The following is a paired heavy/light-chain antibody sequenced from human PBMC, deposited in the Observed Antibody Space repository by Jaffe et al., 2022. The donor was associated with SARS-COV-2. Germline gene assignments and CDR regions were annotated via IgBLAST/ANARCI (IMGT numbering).Light chain of an antibody. Sequence: QSVLTQPPSASGTPGQRVTFSCSGSSSNIGNRYVYWYQQLPGTAPKLLIYRNDQRPSGVPERFSGSKSGTSASLAVSGLRPEDEGDYHCAAWDDSLSAVIFGGGTRLTVL. CDR3: AAWDDSLSAVI. J-gene: IGLJ2*01. CDR2: RND. CDR1: SSNIGNRY. V-gene: IGLV1-47*01.
Heavy chain of an antibody. CDR3: ARSYSYGHFDF. CDR1: GVSVNIGSYY. D-gene: IGHD5-18*01. V-gene: IGHV4-61*01. Sequence: QVQLQESGPGLVRPWETLSLTCSVSGVSVNIGSYYWNWIRQSPEKGLEWLGYIYYSGSTTYNPSFKSRLTVSLDMSRNQFSLNLKSVTAADTAVYYCARSYSYGHFDFWGQGTLVTVSS. J-gene: IGHJ4*02. CDR2: IYYSGST.